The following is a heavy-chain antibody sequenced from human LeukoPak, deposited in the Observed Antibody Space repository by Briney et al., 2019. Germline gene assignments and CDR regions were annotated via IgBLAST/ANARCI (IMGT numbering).Heavy chain of an antibody. CDR2: ISSSSSYI. CDR1: GFTFSSYS. V-gene: IGHV3-21*01. Sequence: PGGSLRLSCAASGFTFSSYSMNWVRQAPGERLEWVSSISSSSSYIYYADSVKGRFTISRDTVQNSLFLQLNSLRVEDTAVYNCARLRDTVTSASDYWGQGTLVTVSS. CDR3: ARLRDTVTSASDY. D-gene: IGHD5-18*01. J-gene: IGHJ4*02.